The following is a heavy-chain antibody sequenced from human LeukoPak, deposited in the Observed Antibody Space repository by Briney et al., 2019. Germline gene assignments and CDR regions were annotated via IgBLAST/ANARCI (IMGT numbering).Heavy chain of an antibody. CDR1: GGSIRSYY. CDR3: ARDPHTSNWLYFDY. J-gene: IGHJ4*02. CDR2: VYYSGST. D-gene: IGHD6-13*01. V-gene: IGHV4-59*12. Sequence: PSETLSLTCTVSGGSIRSYYWSWIRQPPGKGLEWIGYVYYSGSTTYNPSLKSRVTMSVDTSKNQFSLKLSSVTAADTAVYYCARDPHTSNWLYFDYWGQGTLVTVSS.